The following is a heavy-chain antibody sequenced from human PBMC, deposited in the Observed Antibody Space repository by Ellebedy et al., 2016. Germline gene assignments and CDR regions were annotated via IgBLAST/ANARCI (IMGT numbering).Heavy chain of an antibody. J-gene: IGHJ4*02. V-gene: IGHV3-33*01. CDR3: ARAQYYYDSSGPLDY. CDR2: IWYDGSNK. Sequence: GESLKISXAASGFTFSSYGMHWVRQAPGKGLEWVAVIWYDGSNKYYADSVKGRFTISRDNSKNTLYLQMNSLRAEDTAVYYCARAQYYYDSSGPLDYWGQGTLVTVSS. D-gene: IGHD3-22*01. CDR1: GFTFSSYG.